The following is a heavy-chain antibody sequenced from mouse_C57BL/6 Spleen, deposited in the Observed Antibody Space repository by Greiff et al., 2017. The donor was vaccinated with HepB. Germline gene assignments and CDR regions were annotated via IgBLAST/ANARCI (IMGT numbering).Heavy chain of an antibody. V-gene: IGHV1-59*01. J-gene: IGHJ2*01. CDR2: IDPSDSYT. CDR1: GYSFTTYW. Sequence: QVQLQQPGAELLRPGTSVKLSCKASGYSFTTYWMHWVKQRPGQGLEWIGVIDPSDSYTNYNQKFKGKATLTVDTSSSTAYMQLSSLTSEDSAVYYCGYSNYVSYVDYWGQGTPLTVSS. CDR3: GYSNYVSYVDY. D-gene: IGHD2-5*01.